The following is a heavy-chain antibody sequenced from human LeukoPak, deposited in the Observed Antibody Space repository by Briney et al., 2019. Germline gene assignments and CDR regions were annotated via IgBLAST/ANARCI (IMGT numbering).Heavy chain of an antibody. Sequence: SETLSLTCTVSDGSISSSSHSWGWIRQPPGKGLEWIGSIYYSGSTYYNPSLKSRVTISVDTSKNQFSLKLSSVTAADTAVYYCARTSNWFDPWGQGTLVTVSS. CDR1: DGSISSSSHS. V-gene: IGHV4-39*01. CDR2: IYYSGST. CDR3: ARTSNWFDP. J-gene: IGHJ5*02.